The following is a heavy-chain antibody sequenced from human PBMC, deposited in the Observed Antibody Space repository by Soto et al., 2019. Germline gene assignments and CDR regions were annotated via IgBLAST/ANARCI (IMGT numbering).Heavy chain of an antibody. CDR2: ISSSGSSI. D-gene: IGHD4-17*01. CDR3: ARKRYGDSAFDY. Sequence: GGSLRLSCAASGFTFSDYYMTWIRQAPGKGLEWVSFISSSGSSISYADPVKGRFTISRDNARKSLFLLLSSLRVEDTAIYYCARKRYGDSAFDYWGQGAMVTVYS. V-gene: IGHV3-11*01. J-gene: IGHJ4*02. CDR1: GFTFSDYY.